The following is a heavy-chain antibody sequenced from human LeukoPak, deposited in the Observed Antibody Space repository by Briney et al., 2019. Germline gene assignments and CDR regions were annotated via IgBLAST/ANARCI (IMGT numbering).Heavy chain of an antibody. D-gene: IGHD3-9*01. CDR2: IYYSGST. Sequence: WVRQPPGKGLEWIGSIYYSGSTYYNPSLKSRVTISVDTSKNQFSLKLSSVTAADTAVYYCARHRKYYDILTGYYEGAFDIWGQGTMVTVSS. J-gene: IGHJ3*02. CDR3: ARHRKYYDILTGYYEGAFDI. V-gene: IGHV4-39*01.